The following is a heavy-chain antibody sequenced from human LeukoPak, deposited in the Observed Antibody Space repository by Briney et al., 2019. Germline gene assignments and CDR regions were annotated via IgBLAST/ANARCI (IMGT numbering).Heavy chain of an antibody. V-gene: IGHV4-61*02. Sequence: SETLSLTCTVSGGSISSGSYYWSWIRQPAGKGLEWIGCIYTSGSTNYNPSLKSRVTISVDTSKNQFSLKLSSVTAADTAVYYCAREPNTVLDYWGQGTLVTVSS. CDR3: AREPNTVLDY. CDR2: IYTSGST. CDR1: GGSISSGSYY. D-gene: IGHD4-11*01. J-gene: IGHJ4*02.